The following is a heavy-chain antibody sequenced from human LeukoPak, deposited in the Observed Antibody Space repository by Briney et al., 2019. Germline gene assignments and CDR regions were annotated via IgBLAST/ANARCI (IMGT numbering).Heavy chain of an antibody. J-gene: IGHJ3*02. CDR1: GFTVSSNY. CDR3: ARGREFDWPPYDAFDI. V-gene: IGHV3-53*01. CDR2: IYSGGST. D-gene: IGHD3-9*01. Sequence: GGSLRLSCAASGFTVSSNYMSWVRQAPGKGLEWVSVIYSGGSTYYADSVKGRFTISRDNSKNTLYLQMNSLRAEDTAVYYCARGREFDWPPYDAFDIWGQGTMVTVSS.